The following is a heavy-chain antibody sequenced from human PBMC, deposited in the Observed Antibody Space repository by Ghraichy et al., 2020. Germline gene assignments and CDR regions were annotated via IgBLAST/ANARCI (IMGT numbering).Heavy chain of an antibody. V-gene: IGHV4-59*08. CDR2: LYYTGST. D-gene: IGHD1-14*01. CDR1: DGSISGYY. CDR3: ARGSITYYYGMDV. J-gene: IGHJ6*02. Sequence: SETLSLTCTVSDGSISGYYWTWIRQPPGKGLEWIGYLYYTGSTNYNPSLKSRVTISVDTSKNQFSLKLSSVTAADTAVYYCARGSITYYYGMDVWGQGTTVTVSS.